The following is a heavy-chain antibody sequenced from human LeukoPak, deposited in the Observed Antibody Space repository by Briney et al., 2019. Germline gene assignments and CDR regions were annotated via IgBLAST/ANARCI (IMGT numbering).Heavy chain of an antibody. CDR3: ARASEMWFGPRCLLDY. CDR1: GYTFTSYG. D-gene: IGHD3-10*01. Sequence: GASVSVSCKASGYTFTSYGISWVRQAPGQGLEWMGWISAYNGNTNYAQKLQGRVTMTTDTSTSTAYMELRSLRSDDTAVYYCARASEMWFGPRCLLDYWGQGTLVTVAS. V-gene: IGHV1-18*01. J-gene: IGHJ4*02. CDR2: ISAYNGNT.